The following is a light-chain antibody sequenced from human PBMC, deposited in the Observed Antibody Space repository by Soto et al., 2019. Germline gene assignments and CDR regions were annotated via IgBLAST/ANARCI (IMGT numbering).Light chain of an antibody. J-gene: IGLJ1*01. V-gene: IGLV1-40*01. CDR1: SSNIGAGYD. Sequence: SVLTQPPSVSGAPGQMVTISCNGSSSNIGAGYDVHWYQQLPGTAPKLLIYGNSNRPSGVPDRFSGSKSGTSASLAITGLQAEDEADYYCQSYDSSLSGYVFGTGTKVTVL. CDR3: QSYDSSLSGYV. CDR2: GNS.